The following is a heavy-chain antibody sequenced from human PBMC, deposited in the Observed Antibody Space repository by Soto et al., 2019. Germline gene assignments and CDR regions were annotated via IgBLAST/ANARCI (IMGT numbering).Heavy chain of an antibody. V-gene: IGHV3-21*01. D-gene: IGHD6-13*01. CDR1: GFTFSSYS. Sequence: SGGSLRLSCAASGFTFSSYSMNWVRQAPGKGLEWVSSISSSSSYIYYADSVKGRFTISRDNAKNSLYLQMNSLRAEDTAVYYCARGQQLVLRVVDYWGQGTLVTVSS. CDR2: ISSSSSYI. CDR3: ARGQQLVLRVVDY. J-gene: IGHJ4*02.